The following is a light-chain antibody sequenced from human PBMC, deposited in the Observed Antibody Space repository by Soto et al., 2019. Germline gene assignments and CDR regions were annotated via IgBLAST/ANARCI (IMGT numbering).Light chain of an antibody. CDR2: GAS. CDR3: QQYLRSPLT. CDR1: ESVGSSY. Sequence: EVALTQSPDTPSLSPGERATLSCRASESVGSSYVAWYQKKPGQAPRLLIYGASSRASGIPNRFSGSGSGTDFTLTIGRLEPEDFAVYYCQQYLRSPLTFGGGTKVEIK. J-gene: IGKJ4*01. V-gene: IGKV3-20*01.